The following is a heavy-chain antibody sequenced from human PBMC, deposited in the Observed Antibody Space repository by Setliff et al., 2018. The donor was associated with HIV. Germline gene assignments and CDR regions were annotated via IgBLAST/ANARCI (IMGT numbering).Heavy chain of an antibody. D-gene: IGHD6-6*01. CDR1: GFTFSNYA. Sequence: GGSLRLSCAASGFTFSNYAMNWVRQTPGKGLEWVSGISAGGGTTYYADSVKGRFTISRDNSKNTLYLQMNSLRVEDTALYYCAKDSSSGYYYYYLDVWGKGTTVTVSS. CDR2: ISAGGGTT. J-gene: IGHJ6*03. V-gene: IGHV3-23*01. CDR3: AKDSSSGYYYYYLDV.